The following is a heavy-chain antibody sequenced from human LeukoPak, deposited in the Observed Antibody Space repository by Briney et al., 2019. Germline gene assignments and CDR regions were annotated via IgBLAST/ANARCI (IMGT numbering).Heavy chain of an antibody. J-gene: IGHJ5*02. Sequence: GGSLTLSCSAYGFTFSNYDMQWVRQAPGLGREYVLALSSNGGSKYHKVSVKGSFTIARDNSKHKLYLQMSSLRAEDTAVDYGGKGECQRLLGNWFDPWGQGTLVTVSS. CDR1: GFTFSNYD. D-gene: IGHD2-2*01. V-gene: IGHV3-64D*06. CDR2: LSSNGGSK. CDR3: GKGECQRLLGNWFDP.